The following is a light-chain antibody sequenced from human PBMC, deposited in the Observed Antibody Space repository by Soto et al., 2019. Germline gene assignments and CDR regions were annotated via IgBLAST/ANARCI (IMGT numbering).Light chain of an antibody. J-gene: IGKJ2*01. Sequence: EIGVTQSPGTLSLSPGARATLYCRASQSISDFRAWHQQKPGQAPRLIIYGASNRATGIPDRFSGSGSGTEFTLTISRLEPEAVEVYYCQQYDNSPLLYTFGHGTKLEIK. CDR1: QSISDF. CDR2: GAS. V-gene: IGKV3-20*01. CDR3: QQYDNSPLLYT.